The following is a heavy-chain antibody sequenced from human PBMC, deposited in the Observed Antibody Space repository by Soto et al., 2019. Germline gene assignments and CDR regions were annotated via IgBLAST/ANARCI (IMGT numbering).Heavy chain of an antibody. J-gene: IGHJ6*02. D-gene: IGHD1-1*01. CDR2: IMPVFRRP. CDR3: ARDKDPLQLGGNYFYIFDV. Sequence: QVQLVQSGAEVKKPWSSVKVSCKASGGTFRTSAISWVRQAPGQGLEWVGGIMPVFRRPKYAQNFQGRVTITADESTSKAYRELSSLNSDHPFGYYCARDKDPLQLGGNYFYIFDVWGQGTAVTVSS. CDR1: GGTFRTSA. V-gene: IGHV1-69*12.